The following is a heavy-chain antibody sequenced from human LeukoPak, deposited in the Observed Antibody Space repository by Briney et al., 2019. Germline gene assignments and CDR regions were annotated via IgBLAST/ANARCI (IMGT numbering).Heavy chain of an antibody. V-gene: IGHV3-23*01. J-gene: IGHJ4*02. CDR2: ISGGGGST. CDR1: VFIFSNYA. CDR3: ARGGRNFTTTNCYIGK. Sequence: GGSLRLSCAASVFIFSNYAMNWVRQAPGKGLEWVSGISGGGGSTYYADSVKGRFTISRDNSENTLYLQMNSLRAEDTAIYHCARGGRNFTTTNCYIGKWGQGTLVTVSS. D-gene: IGHD2-2*02.